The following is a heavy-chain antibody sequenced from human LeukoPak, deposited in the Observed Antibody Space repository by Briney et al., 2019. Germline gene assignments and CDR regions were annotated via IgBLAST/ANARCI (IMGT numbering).Heavy chain of an antibody. J-gene: IGHJ4*02. CDR3: ARASYHTSGYVFDY. CDR1: GFTFDDYG. Sequence: PGGSLRLSCAASGFTFDDYGMSWVRQAPGKRLEWVSGINWNGGSTGYADSVKGRFTISRDNAKNSLYLQMNSLRAEDTAVYYCARASYHTSGYVFDYWGQGTLVTVSS. D-gene: IGHD3-22*01. V-gene: IGHV3-20*04. CDR2: INWNGGST.